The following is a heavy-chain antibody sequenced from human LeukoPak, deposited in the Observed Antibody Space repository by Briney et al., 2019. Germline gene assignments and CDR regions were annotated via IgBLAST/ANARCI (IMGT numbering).Heavy chain of an antibody. CDR2: ISGSGGST. CDR3: AKATRSMIVVANDAFDI. Sequence: PGGSLRLSCAASGFTFSSYGMSWVRPAPGKGLEWVSAISGSGGSTYYADSVKGRFTISRDNSKNTLYLQMNSLRAEDTAVYYCAKATRSMIVVANDAFDIWGQGTMVTVSS. CDR1: GFTFSSYG. D-gene: IGHD3-22*01. V-gene: IGHV3-23*01. J-gene: IGHJ3*02.